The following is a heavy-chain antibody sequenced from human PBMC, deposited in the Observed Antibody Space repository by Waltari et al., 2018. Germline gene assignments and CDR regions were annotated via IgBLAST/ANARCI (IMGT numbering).Heavy chain of an antibody. CDR2: IYYSGST. CDR1: GGSISSSSYY. D-gene: IGHD5-12*01. V-gene: IGHV4-39*01. Sequence: QLQLQESGPGLVKPSETLSLTCTVSGGSISSSSYYWGWIRQSPGKGLEWIGSIYYSGSTYYNPTLKSRVTLSGDTSKKQFSLKLSSLTAGDTAVYYCARHWKKSGYRFDPWGQGTLVTVSS. CDR3: ARHWKKSGYRFDP. J-gene: IGHJ5*02.